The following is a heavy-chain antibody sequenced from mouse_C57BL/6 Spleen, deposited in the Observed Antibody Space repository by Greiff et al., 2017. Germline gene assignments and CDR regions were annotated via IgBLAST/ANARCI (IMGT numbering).Heavy chain of an antibody. J-gene: IGHJ1*03. CDR2: INPSNGGT. D-gene: IGHD1-1*01. Sequence: VKLQQPGTELVKPGASVKLSCKASGYTFTSYWMHWVKQRPGQGLEWIGNINPSNGGTNYNEKFKSKATLTVDKSSSTAYMQLSSLTSEDSAVYYCARGGFYYGSRDWYFDVWGTGTTVTVSS. CDR3: ARGGFYYGSRDWYFDV. CDR1: GYTFTSYW. V-gene: IGHV1-53*01.